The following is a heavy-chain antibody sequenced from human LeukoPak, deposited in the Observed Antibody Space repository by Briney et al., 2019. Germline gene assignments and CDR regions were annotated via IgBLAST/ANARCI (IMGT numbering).Heavy chain of an antibody. CDR3: AKDFVRYNIQFDY. CDR2: IYSGGGT. J-gene: IGHJ4*02. Sequence: GGSLRLSCAASGFTVSSNYMSWVRQAPGKGLEWVSVIYSGGGTFYADSVKGRFTISRDNSKNTLYLQMNSLRAEDTALYYCAKDFVRYNIQFDYWGQGALVTVSS. D-gene: IGHD1-1*01. V-gene: IGHV3-53*01. CDR1: GFTVSSNY.